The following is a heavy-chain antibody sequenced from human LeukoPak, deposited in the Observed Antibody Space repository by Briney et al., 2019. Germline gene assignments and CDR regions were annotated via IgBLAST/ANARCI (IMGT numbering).Heavy chain of an antibody. CDR2: ISPYNGNT. CDR3: ARVSVRREVDP. V-gene: IGHV1-18*01. J-gene: IGHJ5*02. CDR1: GYTFTSYG. Sequence: ASVKVSCKASGYTFTSYGINWLRQAPGQGLEWMGWISPYNGNTNHVQKLQGRVTMTTDTSTNTVYLELRSLRSDDTAVYYCARVSVRREVDPWGQGTLVTVSS.